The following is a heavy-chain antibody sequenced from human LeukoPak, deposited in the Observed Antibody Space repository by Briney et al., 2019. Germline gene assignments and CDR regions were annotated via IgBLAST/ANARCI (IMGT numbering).Heavy chain of an antibody. CDR1: GFMLSSFP. CDR2: ISYDGSNI. V-gene: IGHV3-30-3*01. D-gene: IGHD6-13*01. J-gene: IGHJ4*02. Sequence: GGSLRLSCAASGFMLSSFPTHWVRQAPGKGLEGVALISYDGSNIYYADSVKGRFTISRDNSKNTLYLQMSSLRTEDTAVYYCARGHSSSWLRGDYWGQGTLVTVSS. CDR3: ARGHSSSWLRGDY.